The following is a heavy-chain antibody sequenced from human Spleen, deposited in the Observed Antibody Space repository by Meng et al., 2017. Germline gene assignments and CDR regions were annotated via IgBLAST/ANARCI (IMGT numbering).Heavy chain of an antibody. Sequence: GESLKISCAASGFTFSDYYMNWVRQAPGKGLEWVSFISSSSTIYYADSVKGRFTISRDNAKNSLYLQMNSLRAEDTAVYYCARDRGGSFEYYYYYGMDVWGQGTTVTVSS. J-gene: IGHJ6*02. D-gene: IGHD2-15*01. V-gene: IGHV3-69-1*01. CDR3: ARDRGGSFEYYYYYGMDV. CDR2: ISSSSTI. CDR1: GFTFSDYY.